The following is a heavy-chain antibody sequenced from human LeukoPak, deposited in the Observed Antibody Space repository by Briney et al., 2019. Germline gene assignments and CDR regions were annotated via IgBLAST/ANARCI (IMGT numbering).Heavy chain of an antibody. CDR2: VSSGSIYI. V-gene: IGHV3-21*01. J-gene: IGHJ3*02. D-gene: IGHD2-21*02. Sequence: PGGSLRLSCAASGFTFSTYSMSWVRQAPGKGLEWVSFVSSGSIYIYYADSLKGRFTIARDYAKNSLYLQMNSLRAEDTAVYYCARGAAYCGGDCTAFDIWGQGTMVTVSS. CDR1: GFTFSTYS. CDR3: ARGAAYCGGDCTAFDI.